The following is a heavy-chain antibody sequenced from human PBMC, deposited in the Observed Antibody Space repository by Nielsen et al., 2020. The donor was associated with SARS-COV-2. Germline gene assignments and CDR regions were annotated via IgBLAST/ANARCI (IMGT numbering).Heavy chain of an antibody. CDR2: ISTSGST. J-gene: IGHJ5*02. Sequence: SETLSLTCAVDGESFSDYYWNWIRQPAGKGLEWIGRISTSGSTNYNPSLKSRVTMSVDTSKNQLSLKLSSVTAADTAVYYCARAASSGWYNDDDPWGQGTLVTVSS. D-gene: IGHD6-19*01. CDR1: GESFSDYY. V-gene: IGHV4-59*10. CDR3: ARAASSGWYNDDDP.